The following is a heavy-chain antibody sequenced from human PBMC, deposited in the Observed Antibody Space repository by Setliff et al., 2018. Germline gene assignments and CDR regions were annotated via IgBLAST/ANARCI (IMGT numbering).Heavy chain of an antibody. V-gene: IGHV3-23*01. D-gene: IGHD2-8*01. Sequence: GESLKISCAASGFAFRTYAMSWVRQAPGKGLEWVSDIGGGDGTTYYADSVKGRFTISRDNSKNTLYLQMNSLRAEDTAVYYCARGHCTTISCFLDHWGQGIMVTVSS. J-gene: IGHJ4*02. CDR3: ARGHCTTISCFLDH. CDR1: GFAFRTYA. CDR2: IGGGDGTT.